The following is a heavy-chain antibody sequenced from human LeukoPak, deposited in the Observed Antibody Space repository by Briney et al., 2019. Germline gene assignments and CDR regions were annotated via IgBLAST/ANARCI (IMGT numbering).Heavy chain of an antibody. Sequence: ASVKVSCKASGYTFTDYYMHWVRQTPGQGLEWMGRINPNSGGTKYAQKFQGRVTMTRDTSISTAYMELNRLTSDDTAVYYCAKCGDFIAASYNWFDPWGPGTLVTVSS. D-gene: IGHD6-13*01. V-gene: IGHV1-2*06. J-gene: IGHJ5*02. CDR3: AKCGDFIAASYNWFDP. CDR2: INPNSGGT. CDR1: GYTFTDYY.